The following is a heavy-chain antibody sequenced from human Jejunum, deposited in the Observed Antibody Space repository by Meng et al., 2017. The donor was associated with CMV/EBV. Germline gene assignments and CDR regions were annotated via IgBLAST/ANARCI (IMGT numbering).Heavy chain of an antibody. V-gene: IGHV3-7*01. CDR1: GVNFRHEW. D-gene: IGHD3-16*01. J-gene: IGHJ4*02. CDR3: ARGGGNTRFDY. CDR2: KKKKGREE. Sequence: GVNFRHEWMRWGRQTPRKGVEGVEKKKKKGREEKKVGEVKGRFTISRDNAKNSLYLQMNSLRAEDTAVYYCARGGGNTRFDYWGQGTLGTVSS.